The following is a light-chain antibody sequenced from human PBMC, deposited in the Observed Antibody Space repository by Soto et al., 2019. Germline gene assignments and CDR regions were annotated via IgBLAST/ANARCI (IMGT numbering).Light chain of an antibody. V-gene: IGLV2-8*01. CDR2: EVS. J-gene: IGLJ1*01. CDR1: SSDVGGYNY. CDR3: SSYAGSNNFV. Sequence: QSALTHPPSASGSPGQSVTISCTGTSSDVGGYNYVSWYQQHPGKAPKLMIYEVSKRPSGVPDRFSGSKSGNTASLTVSGLQAEDEADYYCSSYAGSNNFVLGTGTKVTVL.